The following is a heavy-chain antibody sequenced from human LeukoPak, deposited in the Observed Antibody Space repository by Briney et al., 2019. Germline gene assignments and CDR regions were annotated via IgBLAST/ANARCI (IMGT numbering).Heavy chain of an antibody. Sequence: ASVKVSCKASGYSFTSYGITWVREAPGQGPEWMGWISGSTGNTHYAQNVQGRVTMTTDTSTSTAYMELRSLRSDDTAVYYCARDGRDCSSINCYWDDWFDPWGQGTLVIVSS. CDR2: ISGSTGNT. V-gene: IGHV1-18*01. D-gene: IGHD2-2*01. J-gene: IGHJ5*02. CDR1: GYSFTSYG. CDR3: ARDGRDCSSINCYWDDWFDP.